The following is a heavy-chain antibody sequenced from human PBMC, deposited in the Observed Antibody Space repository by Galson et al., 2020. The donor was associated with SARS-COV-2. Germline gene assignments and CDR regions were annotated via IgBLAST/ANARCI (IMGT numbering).Heavy chain of an antibody. J-gene: IGHJ6*03. CDR3: ARSLRRQWLVPFYYYYYYMDV. CDR2: TYYRSKWYN. Sequence: SQTLSLTCAISGDSVSSNSAAWNWIRQSPSRGLEWLGRTYYRSKWYNDYAVSVKSRITINPDTSKNQFSLQLNSVTPEDTAVYYCARSLRRQWLVPFYYYYYYMDVWGQGTTVTVSS. V-gene: IGHV6-1*01. D-gene: IGHD6-19*01. CDR1: GDSVSSNSAA.